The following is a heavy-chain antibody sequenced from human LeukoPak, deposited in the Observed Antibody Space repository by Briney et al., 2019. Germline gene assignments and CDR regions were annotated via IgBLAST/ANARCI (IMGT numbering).Heavy chain of an antibody. D-gene: IGHD1-1*01. V-gene: IGHV4-39*07. CDR1: GDSINCASCY. Sequence: SETLSLTCTVSGDSINCASCYWGWIRQPPGKGLEWIGSIYYSGSTYYNPSLKSRVTMSVDTSTNQFSLKLNSVTAADTAVYYCGRVTTGTVDHWGQGTLVTVSS. J-gene: IGHJ4*02. CDR2: IYYSGST. CDR3: GRVTTGTVDH.